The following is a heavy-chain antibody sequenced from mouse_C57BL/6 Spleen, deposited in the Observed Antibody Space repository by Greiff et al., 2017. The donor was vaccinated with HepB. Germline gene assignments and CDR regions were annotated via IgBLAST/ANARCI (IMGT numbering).Heavy chain of an antibody. Sequence: QDQLQQPGAELVMPGASVKLSCKASGYTFTSYWMHWVKQRPGQGLEWIGEIDPSDSYTNYNQKFKGKSTLTVDKSSSTAYMQLSSLTSEDSAVYYCARGATMARGYYAMDYWGQGTSVTVSS. D-gene: IGHD2-1*01. V-gene: IGHV1-69*01. CDR1: GYTFTSYW. CDR2: IDPSDSYT. CDR3: ARGATMARGYYAMDY. J-gene: IGHJ4*01.